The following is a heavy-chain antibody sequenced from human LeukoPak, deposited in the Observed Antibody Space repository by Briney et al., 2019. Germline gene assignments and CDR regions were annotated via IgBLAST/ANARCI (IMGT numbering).Heavy chain of an antibody. CDR2: ISAYNGNT. CDR3: ARVEWFGELLTWFDP. D-gene: IGHD3-10*01. CDR1: GYTFTSYG. Sequence: ASVKVSCKASGYTFTSYGISWVRQPPGQGLEWMGWISAYNGNTNYAQKLQGRVTMTTDTSTSTAYMELRSLRSDDTAVYYCARVEWFGELLTWFDPWGQGTLVTVSS. V-gene: IGHV1-18*01. J-gene: IGHJ5*02.